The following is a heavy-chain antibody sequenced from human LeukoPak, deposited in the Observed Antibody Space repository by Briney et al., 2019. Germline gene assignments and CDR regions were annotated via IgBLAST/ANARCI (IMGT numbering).Heavy chain of an antibody. Sequence: PGGSLRLSCAASGFTFSSYWMSWVRQAPGKGLEWVASIKQDGSDKYYVDSVKGRFTISRDTAKKSVYLQMNILTADATAFFCFERDSRTGLNYWGQGTLVTVSS. CDR3: ERDSRTGLNY. CDR2: IKQDGSDK. CDR1: GFTFSSYW. V-gene: IGHV3-7*01. J-gene: IGHJ4*02. D-gene: IGHD3/OR15-3a*01.